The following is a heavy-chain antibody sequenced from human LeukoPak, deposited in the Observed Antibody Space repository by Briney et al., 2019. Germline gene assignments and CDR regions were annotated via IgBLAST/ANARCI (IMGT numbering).Heavy chain of an antibody. CDR3: ASGGFGELLSPSYFDY. V-gene: IGHV4-34*01. J-gene: IGHJ4*02. D-gene: IGHD3-10*01. CDR1: GGSFSGYY. CDR2: INHSGST. Sequence: PSETPSLTCAVYGGSFSGYYWSWIRQPPGKGLEWIGEINHSGSTNYNPSLKSRVTISVDTSKNQFSLKLSSVTAADTAVYYCASGGFGELLSPSYFDYWGQGTLVTVSS.